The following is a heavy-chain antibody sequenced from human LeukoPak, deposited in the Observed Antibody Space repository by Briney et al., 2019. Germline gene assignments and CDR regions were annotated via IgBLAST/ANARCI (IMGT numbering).Heavy chain of an antibody. CDR3: AREIVGATRHYYYYMDV. Sequence: ASVTVSCKASGYTFTSYGISWVRQAPGQGLEWMGWISAYNGNTNYAQKLQGRVTMTTDTSTSTAYMELRSLRSDDTAVYYCAREIVGATRHYYYYMDVWGKGTTVTVSS. CDR1: GYTFTSYG. J-gene: IGHJ6*03. CDR2: ISAYNGNT. V-gene: IGHV1-18*01. D-gene: IGHD1-26*01.